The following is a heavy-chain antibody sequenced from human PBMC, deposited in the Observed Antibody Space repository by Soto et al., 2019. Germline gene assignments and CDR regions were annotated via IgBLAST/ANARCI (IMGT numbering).Heavy chain of an antibody. CDR1: GFTFRSFG. CDR2: ISYDGSGK. J-gene: IGHJ3*02. D-gene: IGHD2-8*02. Sequence: QVHLVESGGGVVQPEKSLRLSCAASGFTFRSFGMHWIRQAPGKGLEWVALISYDGSGKYYADSVRGRFTISRDNSKNTLYLEMNTLRLEDTAVYYCAKVLPATGVEGGGDAFDIWGQGTMVTVSS. CDR3: AKVLPATGVEGGGDAFDI. V-gene: IGHV3-30*18.